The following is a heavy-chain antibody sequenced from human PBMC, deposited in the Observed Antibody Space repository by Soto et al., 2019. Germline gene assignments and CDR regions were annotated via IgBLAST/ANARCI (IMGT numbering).Heavy chain of an antibody. CDR3: AKAGLVTFFFQAEDGIRYLCTVSAFLLNRSSDL. V-gene: IGHV3-30*18. CDR2: ISYDGGNK. D-gene: IGHD3-9*01. J-gene: IGHJ2*01. Sequence: PGTGLDWVTVISYDGGNKYYADSVNGRFTISRANSKNTLYLQMNSLIAEDTAIYYCAKAGLVTFFFQAEDGIRYLCTVSAFLLNRSSDL.